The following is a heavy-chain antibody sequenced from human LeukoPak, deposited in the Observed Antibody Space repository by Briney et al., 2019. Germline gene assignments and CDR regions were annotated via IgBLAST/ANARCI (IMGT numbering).Heavy chain of an antibody. CDR2: IYHNGST. J-gene: IGHJ6*03. CDR3: ARGAAATEDYYMDV. CDR1: GGSISSNNC. V-gene: IGHV4-4*02. Sequence: PSGTLSLTCAVSGGSISSNNCWSWVRQPPGKGLEWIGEIYHNGSTNYNPSLKSRVTISVDKSKNQFSLKLSSVTAADTAVYYCARGAAATEDYYMDVWGKGTTVTVSS. D-gene: IGHD6-13*01.